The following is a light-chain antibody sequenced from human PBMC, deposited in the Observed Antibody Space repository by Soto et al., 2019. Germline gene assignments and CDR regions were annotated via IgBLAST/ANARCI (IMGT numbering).Light chain of an antibody. CDR3: LQDNNYPLT. V-gene: IGKV1-6*01. CDR1: QGIGND. J-gene: IGKJ4*01. CDR2: AAS. Sequence: AIQMTQSPSSLSASVGDRVTITCRASQGIGNDLGWYQQKSGKAPKLLIYAASNLQSGVPSRFSGSGSGTDFTLTIGGLQPEDVATYYCLQDNNYPLTFGGGTKVDIK.